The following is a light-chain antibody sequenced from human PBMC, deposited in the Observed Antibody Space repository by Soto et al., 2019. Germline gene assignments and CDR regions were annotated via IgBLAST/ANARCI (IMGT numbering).Light chain of an antibody. CDR1: QSISNR. CDR3: QQYNIYPWT. Sequence: DIQMTQSPSTLSASVGDGVTITCRASQSISNRLAWYQQRPGKAPKYLIYDASTLDSGAPSRFSGSGSGTEFTLSISSLQPDAFATYYCQQYNIYPWTFGQGTKVEIK. J-gene: IGKJ1*01. V-gene: IGKV1-5*01. CDR2: DAS.